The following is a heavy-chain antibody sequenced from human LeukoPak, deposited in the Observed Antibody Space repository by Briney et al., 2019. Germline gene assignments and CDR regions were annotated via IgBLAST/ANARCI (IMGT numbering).Heavy chain of an antibody. J-gene: IGHJ5*02. CDR2: IYTSGST. CDR1: GGSISSGSYY. Sequence: SETLSLTCTVSGGSISSGSYYWSWLRQPAGKGLEWIGRIYTSGSTNYNPSLKSRVTISVDTSKNQFSLKLSSVTAADTAVYYCAREVDTMVRGVISPWFDPWGQGTLVAVSS. D-gene: IGHD3-10*01. CDR3: AREVDTMVRGVISPWFDP. V-gene: IGHV4-61*02.